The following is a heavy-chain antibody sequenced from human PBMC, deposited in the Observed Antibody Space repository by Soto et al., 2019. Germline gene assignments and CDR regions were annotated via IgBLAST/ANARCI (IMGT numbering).Heavy chain of an antibody. D-gene: IGHD3-10*01. CDR3: AKKLPGSVRSCPDY. J-gene: IGHJ4*02. CDR2: TSSDESIK. Sequence: GGSLRLSCAASGFAFNTYGMHWVRQAPGKGLEWVAATSSDESIKTYSDSAKGRFTISRDNSRNRLYLQMDSLRAEDTALYYCAKKLPGSVRSCPDYWGGGTQVTVP. CDR1: GFAFNTYG. V-gene: IGHV3-30*18.